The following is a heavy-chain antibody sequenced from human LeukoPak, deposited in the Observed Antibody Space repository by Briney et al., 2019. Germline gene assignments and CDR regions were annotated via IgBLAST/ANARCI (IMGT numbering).Heavy chain of an antibody. CDR2: VRGSGGTT. CDR1: GFTFSDYY. D-gene: IGHD2-15*01. CDR3: AKEAHAALHLLRYWDYFDY. J-gene: IGHJ4*02. V-gene: IGHV3-23*01. Sequence: GGSLRLSCAASGFTFSDYYMSWIRQAPGKGLEWVSGVRGSGGTTYYVDSVKGRFTISRDNARNTLYLQMNSLRVEDTAVYYCAKEAHAALHLLRYWDYFDYWGQGTLVTVSS.